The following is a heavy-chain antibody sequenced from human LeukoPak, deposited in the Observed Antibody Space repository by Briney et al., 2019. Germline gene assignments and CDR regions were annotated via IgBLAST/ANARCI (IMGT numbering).Heavy chain of an antibody. CDR2: IKQDGGEQ. V-gene: IGHV3-7*03. CDR3: ARAGVWFGELYHPYHDY. J-gene: IGHJ4*02. Sequence: GGSLRLSCAASGFTFSSYWMTWVRQAPGKGLEWVANIKQDGGEQYNVDSVRGRFTISRDNAKNSLYLQMNSLRSDNTAVYYCARAGVWFGELYHPYHDYWGQGTLVTVSS. CDR1: GFTFSSYW. D-gene: IGHD3-10*01.